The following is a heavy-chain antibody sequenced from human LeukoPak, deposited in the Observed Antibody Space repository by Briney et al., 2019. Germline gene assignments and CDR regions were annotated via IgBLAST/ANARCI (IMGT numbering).Heavy chain of an antibody. J-gene: IGHJ3*02. V-gene: IGHV4-39*01. D-gene: IGHD3-3*02. CDR1: GGSISSSSYY. CDR2: IYYSGST. CDR3: ARPNHPALAEAFDI. Sequence: SETLSLTCTVSGGSISSSSYYWGWIRQPPGKGLEWIGSIYYSGSTYYNPSLKSRVTISVDTSKNQFSLKLSSVTAADTAVYYRARPNHPALAEAFDIWGQGTMVTVSS.